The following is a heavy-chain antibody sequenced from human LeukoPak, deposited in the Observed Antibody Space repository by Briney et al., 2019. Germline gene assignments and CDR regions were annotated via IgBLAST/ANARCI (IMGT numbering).Heavy chain of an antibody. CDR1: GGSISSGNYY. J-gene: IGHJ2*01. Sequence: SQTLSLTCTVSGGSISSGNYYWSWIRQHPGKGLEWIGYIYDSGSTHYNPSLESRVFISVDTSMNQFSLKLSSVTAADTAVYYCARAVDTTMVSAWYFDLWGRGTLVTVSS. V-gene: IGHV4-31*03. CDR3: ARAVDTTMVSAWYFDL. CDR2: IYDSGST. D-gene: IGHD5-18*01.